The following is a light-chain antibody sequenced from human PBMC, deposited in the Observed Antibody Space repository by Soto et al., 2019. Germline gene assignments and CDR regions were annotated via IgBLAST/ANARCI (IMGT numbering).Light chain of an antibody. J-gene: IGKJ1*01. CDR3: QQYGPIPWT. CDR2: GAS. CDR1: QSVSYY. V-gene: IGKV3-20*01. Sequence: EVVLTQSPGTLSLSPGDRATLSFRASQSVSYYLAWYQQKPGQAPRLLIYGASTRATGIPDRFSGRGSGTDFTLTISRLEPEDYAVYYCQQYGPIPWTFGQGTKVDIK.